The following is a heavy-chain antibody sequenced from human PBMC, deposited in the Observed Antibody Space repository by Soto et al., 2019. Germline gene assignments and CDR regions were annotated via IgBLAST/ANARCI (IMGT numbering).Heavy chain of an antibody. CDR1: GFTFSSYE. J-gene: IGHJ6*02. D-gene: IGHD2-8*01. CDR2: VSSSGSTI. V-gene: IGHV3-48*03. CDR3: ARGGDVCTNGVCYFGFYYYGMDV. Sequence: PGGSLRLSCAASGFTFSSYEMNWVRQAPGKGLEWVSYVSSSGSTIYYADSVKGRFTISRDNAKNSLYLQMNSLRAEDTAVYYCARGGDVCTNGVCYFGFYYYGMDVWAQGTTVTV.